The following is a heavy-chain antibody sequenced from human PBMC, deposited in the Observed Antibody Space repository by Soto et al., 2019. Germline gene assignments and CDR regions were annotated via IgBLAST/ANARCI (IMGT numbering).Heavy chain of an antibody. J-gene: IGHJ5*02. CDR2: ISSSSSTI. CDR3: ARTSSGYLFGNWFDP. V-gene: IGHV3-48*02. CDR1: GFTFSSYS. D-gene: IGHD3-22*01. Sequence: EVQLVESGGGLVQPGGSLRLSCAASGFTFSSYSMNWVRQAPGKGLEWVSYISSSSSTIYYADSVKGRFTISRDNAKNSLYLQMNSLRDEDTAVYYWARTSSGYLFGNWFDPWGQGTLVTVSS.